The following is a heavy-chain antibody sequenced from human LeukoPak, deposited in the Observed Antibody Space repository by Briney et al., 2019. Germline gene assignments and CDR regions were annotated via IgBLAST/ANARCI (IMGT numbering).Heavy chain of an antibody. Sequence: ASVTVSCKASGYTFTSYDINWVRQATGQGLEWMGWMNPNSGNTGYAQKFQGRVTITRNTSISTAYMELSSLRSEDTAVYYCARASRTVTTHSFDYWGRGTLVTVSS. CDR3: ARASRTVTTHSFDY. CDR1: GYTFTSYD. J-gene: IGHJ4*02. D-gene: IGHD4-11*01. V-gene: IGHV1-8*03. CDR2: MNPNSGNT.